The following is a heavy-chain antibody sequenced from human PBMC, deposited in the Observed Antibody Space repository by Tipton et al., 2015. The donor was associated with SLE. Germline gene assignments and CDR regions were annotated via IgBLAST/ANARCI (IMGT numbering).Heavy chain of an antibody. V-gene: IGHV4-59*01. J-gene: IGHJ4*02. D-gene: IGHD2-8*01. CDR1: GDSISSYY. CDR2: IYSSGST. Sequence: LRLSCTVSGDSISSYYWSWIRQPPGQGLEWIGYIYSSGSTNYNPSLASRLTISVDTSKNQFSLRLSSVTAADTAVYYCARGREVYDSFDSWGQGTLVTVPS. CDR3: ARGREVYDSFDS.